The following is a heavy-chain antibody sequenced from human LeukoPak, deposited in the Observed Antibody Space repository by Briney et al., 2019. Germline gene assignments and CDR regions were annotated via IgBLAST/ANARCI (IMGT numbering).Heavy chain of an antibody. V-gene: IGHV3-15*01. CDR1: GFIFSNAW. Sequence: GSLRLSCVASGFIFSNAWMTWVRQAPGKGLEWVGRIKSKTDGGTIDYAAPVKGRFTISRDDSKDTLSLQMNSLKIEDTAVYYCTTDLLGLCSSTGCYDNWLDPWGQGTLVTVSS. CDR3: TTDLLGLCSSTGCYDNWLDP. J-gene: IGHJ5*02. D-gene: IGHD2-2*01. CDR2: IKSKTDGGTI.